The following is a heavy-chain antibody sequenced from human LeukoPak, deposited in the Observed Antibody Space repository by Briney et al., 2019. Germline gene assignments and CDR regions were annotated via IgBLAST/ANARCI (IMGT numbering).Heavy chain of an antibody. D-gene: IGHD3-9*01. V-gene: IGHV1-2*02. CDR3: ARVRYRFAETYIYD. Sequence: GASVKVSCKVSGYTFTGFYMHWVRQAPGQGLEWMGWINPNSGDTNYAQKSQGSVTMNRDTSISTAYMAQSRLRSDDTAVFHCARVRYRFAETYIYDWGQGTLVTVSS. CDR1: GYTFTGFY. J-gene: IGHJ1*01. CDR2: INPNSGDT.